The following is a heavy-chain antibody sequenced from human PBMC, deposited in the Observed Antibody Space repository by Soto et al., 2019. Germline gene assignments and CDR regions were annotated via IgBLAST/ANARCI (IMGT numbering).Heavy chain of an antibody. Sequence: PGGSLRLSCTASGFTFGDYAMSWFRQAPGKGLEWVGFIRSKAYGGTTEYAASVKGRFTISRDDSKSIAYLQMNSLKTEDTAVYYCTRVRDYYDSSGPGRFHFDYWGQGTLVTVSS. CDR3: TRVRDYYDSSGPGRFHFDY. CDR2: IRSKAYGGTT. V-gene: IGHV3-49*03. D-gene: IGHD3-22*01. J-gene: IGHJ4*02. CDR1: GFTFGDYA.